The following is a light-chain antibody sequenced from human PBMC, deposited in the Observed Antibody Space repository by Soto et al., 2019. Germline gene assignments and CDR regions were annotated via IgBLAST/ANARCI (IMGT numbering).Light chain of an antibody. Sequence: DIQLTQSPSSLSASVGDRVSISCRASQSINNYLNWYQQKPGKAPKVPIFAASTLQSGVPSRFSGSGSGTDFTLTITSLQPEDFATYYCQQSYSRTFGQGTKVDI. CDR2: AAS. CDR3: QQSYSRT. V-gene: IGKV1-39*01. CDR1: QSINNY. J-gene: IGKJ1*01.